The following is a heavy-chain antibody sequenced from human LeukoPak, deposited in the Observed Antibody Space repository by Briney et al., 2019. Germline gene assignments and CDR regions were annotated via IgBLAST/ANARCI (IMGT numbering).Heavy chain of an antibody. D-gene: IGHD2-2*01. CDR3: ARLGGCSSTSCYRYYYYYMDV. V-gene: IGHV4-34*01. CDR2: INHSGST. CDR1: GGSFSGYY. Sequence: SETLSLTCAVYGGSFSGYYWSWIRQPPGKGLEWIGEINHSGSTNYNPSLKSRVTISVDTSKNQFSLKLSSVTAADTAVYYCARLGGCSSTSCYRYYYYYMDVWGKGTTVTVSS. J-gene: IGHJ6*03.